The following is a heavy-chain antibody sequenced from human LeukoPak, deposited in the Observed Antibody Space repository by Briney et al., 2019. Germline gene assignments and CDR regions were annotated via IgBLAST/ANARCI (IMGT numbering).Heavy chain of an antibody. CDR2: IYSTGST. V-gene: IGHV4-59*08. Sequence: PSETLSLTCTVSGGSISSYYWNWIRQLPGMGLEWIGYIYSTGSTNYNPSLRGRVTISVDTSKNQFSLKLSSVTAADTAVYYCATEGYYYDSSGLPNWGQGTLVTVSS. D-gene: IGHD3-22*01. J-gene: IGHJ4*02. CDR3: ATEGYYYDSSGLPN. CDR1: GGSISSYY.